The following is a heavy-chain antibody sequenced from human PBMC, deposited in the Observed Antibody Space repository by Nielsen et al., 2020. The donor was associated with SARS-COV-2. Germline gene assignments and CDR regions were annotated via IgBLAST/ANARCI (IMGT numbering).Heavy chain of an antibody. CDR3: ARHRESRDSSGWYSIDY. J-gene: IGHJ4*02. V-gene: IGHV5-51*01. CDR2: ICPADSDT. Sequence: GESLKISCKGSGYSFTSYWIAWVRQMPGKGLEWMGIICPADSDTRYSPSFQGQVTISADKSINTAYVQWNSLKASDTAMYYCARHRESRDSSGWYSIDYWGRGTLVTVSS. D-gene: IGHD6-19*01. CDR1: GYSFTSYW.